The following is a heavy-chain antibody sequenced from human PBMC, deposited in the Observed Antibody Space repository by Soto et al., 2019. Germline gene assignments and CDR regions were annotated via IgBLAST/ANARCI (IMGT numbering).Heavy chain of an antibody. J-gene: IGHJ6*03. V-gene: IGHV3-33*01. Sequence: GGSLRLSCAASGFTFSSYGMHWVRQAPGKGLEWVAVIWYDGSNKYYADSVKGRFTISRDNSKNTLYLQMNSLRAEDTAVYYCARDDGLVDYYYYMDVWGKGTTVTVSS. CDR3: ARDDGLVDYYYYMDV. CDR1: GFTFSSYG. D-gene: IGHD2-15*01. CDR2: IWYDGSNK.